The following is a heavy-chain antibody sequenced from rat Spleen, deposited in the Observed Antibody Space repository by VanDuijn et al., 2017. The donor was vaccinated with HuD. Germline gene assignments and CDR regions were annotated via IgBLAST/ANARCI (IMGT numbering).Heavy chain of an antibody. CDR1: GFSFSDYN. Sequence: EVQLVESGGGLVQPGRSLKLSCAASGFSFSDYNMAWVRQAPKKGLEWVATIFYDGSRTYYRDSVKGRFTISRDNAKSTLYLQMDSLRSEDTATYYCTRVWPGYFDYWGQGVMVTVSS. CDR2: IFYDGSRT. J-gene: IGHJ2*01. CDR3: TRVWPGYFDY. V-gene: IGHV5-7*01.